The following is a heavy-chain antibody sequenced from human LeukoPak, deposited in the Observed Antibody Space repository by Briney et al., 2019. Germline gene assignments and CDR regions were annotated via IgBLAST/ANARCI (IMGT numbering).Heavy chain of an antibody. CDR2: IYYSGST. D-gene: IGHD1-26*01. J-gene: IGHJ6*03. CDR3: ARDSLAIVGATKDYYYYYMDV. V-gene: IGHV4-59*01. Sequence: SETLSLTCTVSGGSISSYYGSWNRQPPGKGLEWIGYIYYSGSTNYNPSLKSRVTISVDTSKNQFSLKLSSVTAADTAVYYCARDSLAIVGATKDYYYYYMDVWGKGTTVTVSS. CDR1: GGSISSYY.